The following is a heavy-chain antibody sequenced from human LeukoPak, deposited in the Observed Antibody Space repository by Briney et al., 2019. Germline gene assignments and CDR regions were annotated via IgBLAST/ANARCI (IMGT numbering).Heavy chain of an antibody. CDR3: AKSRYDFWSGGDY. CDR2: ISDSGGST. J-gene: IGHJ4*02. V-gene: IGHV3-23*01. Sequence: GGPLRLSCAASGFTFSTYAMSWVRQAPRKGLDWVSTISDSGGSTYYADSVKGRFTISRDNSKNTLYLQMNSLRVEDTAIYYCAKSRYDFWSGGDYWGQGTLVTVSS. CDR1: GFTFSTYA. D-gene: IGHD3-3*01.